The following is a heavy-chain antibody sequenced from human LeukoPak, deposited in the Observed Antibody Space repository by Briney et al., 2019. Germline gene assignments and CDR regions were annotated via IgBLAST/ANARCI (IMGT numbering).Heavy chain of an antibody. J-gene: IGHJ4*02. V-gene: IGHV4-34*01. CDR1: GGSFSGYY. CDR3: ARGPPGQHRGYSYDFDY. Sequence: SETLSLTCAVYGGSFSGYYWSWIRQPPGKGLEWIGEINHSGSTNYNPSLKSRVTISVDTSKNQFSLKLSSVTAADTAVYYCARGPPGQHRGYSYDFDYWGQGTLVTVSS. CDR2: INHSGST. D-gene: IGHD5-18*01.